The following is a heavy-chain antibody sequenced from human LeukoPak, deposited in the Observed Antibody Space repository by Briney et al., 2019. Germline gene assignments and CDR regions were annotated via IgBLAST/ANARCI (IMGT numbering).Heavy chain of an antibody. CDR2: INHSGST. J-gene: IGHJ4*02. CDR1: GGSFGGYY. CDR3: ARGQGWLQPYYFDY. Sequence: PSETLSLTCAVYGGSFGGYYWSWIRQPPGKGLEWIGEINHSGSTNYNPSLKSRVTISVDTSKNQFSLKLSSVTAADTAVYYCARGQGWLQPYYFDYWGQGTLVTVSS. D-gene: IGHD5-24*01. V-gene: IGHV4-34*01.